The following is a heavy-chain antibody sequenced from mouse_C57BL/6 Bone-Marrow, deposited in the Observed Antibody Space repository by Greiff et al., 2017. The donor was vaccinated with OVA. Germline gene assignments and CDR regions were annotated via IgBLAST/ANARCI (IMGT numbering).Heavy chain of an antibody. D-gene: IGHD2-1*01. CDR2: ISYSGST. J-gene: IGHJ1*03. CDR3: ARDYGNPHWYFDV. V-gene: IGHV3-1*01. Sequence: VQLQQSGPGMVKPSQSLSLTCTVTGYSITSGYDWHWIRHFPGNKLEWMGYISYSGSTNYNPSLKSRISITHDTSKNHFFLKLNSVTTEDTATYYCARDYGNPHWYFDVWGTGTTVTVSS. CDR1: GYSITSGYD.